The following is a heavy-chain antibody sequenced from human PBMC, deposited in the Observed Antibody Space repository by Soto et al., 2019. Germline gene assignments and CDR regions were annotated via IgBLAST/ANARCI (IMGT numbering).Heavy chain of an antibody. J-gene: IGHJ4*02. CDR1: GGSISSSDSH. CDR3: ARARTGTSEYDY. D-gene: IGHD1-1*01. V-gene: IGHV4-30-4*01. Sequence: QVQLQESGPGLVKPSQTLSLTCTVSGGSISSSDSHWSWIRQPPGTGLEWIGYISYSGYTSYTPSLKRRVTISLDTSKHQFSLTLNSVTASDSAVYYCARARTGTSEYDYWGQGTLVTVSS. CDR2: ISYSGYT.